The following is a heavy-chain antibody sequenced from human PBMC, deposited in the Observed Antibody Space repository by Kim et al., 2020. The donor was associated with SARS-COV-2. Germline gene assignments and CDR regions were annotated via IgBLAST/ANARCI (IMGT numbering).Heavy chain of an antibody. Sequence: ASVKVSCKASGYTFTGYYMHWVRQAPGQGLEWMGRINPNSGGTNYAQKFQGRVTMTRDTSISTAYMELSRLGSDDTAVYYCAREGTGAPSLDYWGQGTLVTVSS. D-gene: IGHD1-1*01. V-gene: IGHV1-2*06. CDR3: AREGTGAPSLDY. J-gene: IGHJ4*02. CDR2: INPNSGGT. CDR1: GYTFTGYY.